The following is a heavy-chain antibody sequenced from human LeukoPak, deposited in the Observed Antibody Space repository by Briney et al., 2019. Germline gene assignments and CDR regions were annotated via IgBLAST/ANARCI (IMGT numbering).Heavy chain of an antibody. V-gene: IGHV3-30*02. CDR2: IRYDGSNK. J-gene: IGHJ4*02. CDR3: AKVTIYSDPSGTSDY. Sequence: GGSLRLSRAASGFTFSSYGMHWVRQAPGKGLEWVSFIRYDGSNKYYADSVKGRFTISRDNSKNTLYLQMNSLRAEDTAVYHCAKVTIYSDPSGTSDYWGQGTLVTVSS. D-gene: IGHD3-10*01. CDR1: GFTFSSYG.